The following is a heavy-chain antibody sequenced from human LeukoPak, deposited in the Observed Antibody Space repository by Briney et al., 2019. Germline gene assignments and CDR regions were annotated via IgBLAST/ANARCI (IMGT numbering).Heavy chain of an antibody. CDR1: GFTFSTYV. CDR3: VRGTGY. J-gene: IGHJ4*02. Sequence: PGGSLRVCCSVSGFTFSTYVMHWVRQAPGKGLEYVSAISSNGDNTYYADSVKGRFTISRDNSKNTLYLQMSSLRADDTAVYYCVRGTGYWGQGTLVTVSS. V-gene: IGHV3-64D*06. CDR2: ISSNGDNT.